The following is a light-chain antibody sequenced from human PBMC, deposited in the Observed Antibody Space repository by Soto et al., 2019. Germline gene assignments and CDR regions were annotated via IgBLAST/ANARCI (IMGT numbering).Light chain of an antibody. CDR2: ENN. J-gene: IGLJ1*01. CDR3: QSYDSSLSGYV. V-gene: IGLV1-40*01. CDR1: SSNIGAGYE. Sequence: QSVLTQPPSVSEAPGQRGTIFCAGSSSNIGAGYEAHWYEQVPGTAPKLLIYENNNRPSGVPDRFSGSKSGTSASLAITGLQAEDEAEYYCQSYDSSLSGYVFGTGTKVTVL.